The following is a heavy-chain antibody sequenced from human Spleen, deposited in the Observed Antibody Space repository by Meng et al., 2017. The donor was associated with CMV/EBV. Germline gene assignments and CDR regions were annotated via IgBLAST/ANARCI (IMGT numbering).Heavy chain of an antibody. CDR3: ARDDDEEVYDVWNRHYSPVPYYGMDV. J-gene: IGHJ6*02. CDR2: LSSSGNTI. V-gene: IGHV3-48*04. D-gene: IGHD3-3*01. CDR1: GFSFNSYG. Sequence: GGSLRLSCAASGFSFNSYGMHWVRQAPGKGLEWVSYLSSSGNTINYADSVRGRFTISRDNAKNSLYLQMNGLRAEDTAVYYCARDDDEEVYDVWNRHYSPVPYYGMDVWGQGTTVTVSS.